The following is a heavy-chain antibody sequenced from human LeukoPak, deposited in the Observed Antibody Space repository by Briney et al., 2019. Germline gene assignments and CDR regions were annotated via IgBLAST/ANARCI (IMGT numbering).Heavy chain of an antibody. D-gene: IGHD3-10*01. CDR3: ARADYGSTYYFDY. CDR2: ISSSGSTI. J-gene: IGHJ4*02. Sequence: PGGSLRLSCAASGFTFSSYEMNWVRQAPGKGLEWVSYISSSGSTIYYADSVKGRFTISRDNAKNSLYLQMNSLRAEDTAVYYCARADYGSTYYFDYWGQGTLVTVSS. V-gene: IGHV3-48*03. CDR1: GFTFSSYE.